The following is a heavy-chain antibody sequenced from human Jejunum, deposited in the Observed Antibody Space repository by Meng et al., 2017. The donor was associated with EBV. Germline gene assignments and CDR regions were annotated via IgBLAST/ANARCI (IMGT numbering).Heavy chain of an antibody. V-gene: IGHV4-39*01. D-gene: IGHD4-17*01. Sequence: RQLTESGHGLVKPSGPRSLTCTVSGGSINTNIYHWGWFRLPQGKGLEWIGTVCRSGSNYNPSLKSRVTISVDTSKNQFSLKVNSVTAADTAVYYCVMGPDYAKSGYWGQGILVTVSS. CDR1: GGSINTNIYH. J-gene: IGHJ4*02. CDR3: VMGPDYAKSGY. CDR2: VCRSGS.